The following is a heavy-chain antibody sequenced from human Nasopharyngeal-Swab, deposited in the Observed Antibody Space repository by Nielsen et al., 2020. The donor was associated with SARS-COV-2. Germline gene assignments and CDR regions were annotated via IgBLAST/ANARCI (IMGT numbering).Heavy chain of an antibody. Sequence: SETLSLTCAVYGGSFSGYYWSWIRQPPGKGLEWIGEINHSGSTNYNPSLKSRITISVDTSKNQFSLKLSSVTDADPAVYYCARERAFDIWGQGTMVTVSS. CDR2: INHSGST. CDR3: ARERAFDI. J-gene: IGHJ3*02. V-gene: IGHV4-34*01. CDR1: GGSFSGYY.